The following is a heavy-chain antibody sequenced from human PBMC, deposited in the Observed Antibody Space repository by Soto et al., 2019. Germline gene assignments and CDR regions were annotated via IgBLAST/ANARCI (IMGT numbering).Heavy chain of an antibody. CDR3: ASLYGMDV. Sequence: TGGSLRLSCAASGFTFSRYWMSWVRQAPGKGLEWVANIKQDGSEKYYVDSVKGRFTISRDNAKNSLYLQMNSLRAEDTAVYYCASLYGMDVWGQGTTVTVSS. CDR2: IKQDGSEK. J-gene: IGHJ6*02. V-gene: IGHV3-7*01. CDR1: GFTFSRYW.